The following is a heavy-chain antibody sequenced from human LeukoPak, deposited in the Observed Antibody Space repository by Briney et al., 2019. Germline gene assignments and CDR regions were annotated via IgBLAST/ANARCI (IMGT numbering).Heavy chain of an antibody. CDR1: GGSISSYY. CDR3: AKSRAVLRYFDWLFSPNDY. J-gene: IGHJ4*02. CDR2: ISGSGGST. Sequence: PSETLSLTCTVSGGSISSYYWSWVRQAPGKGLEWVSAISGSGGSTYYADSVKGRFTISRDNSKNTLYLQMNSLRAEDTAVYYCAKSRAVLRYFDWLFSPNDYWGQGTLVTVSS. D-gene: IGHD3-9*01. V-gene: IGHV3-23*01.